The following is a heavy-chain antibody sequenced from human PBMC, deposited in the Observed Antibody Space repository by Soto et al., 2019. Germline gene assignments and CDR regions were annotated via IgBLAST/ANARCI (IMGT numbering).Heavy chain of an antibody. J-gene: IGHJ6*03. Sequence: GGPLRLSCAASGFTFSSYGMHWVRQAPGKGLEWVAVISCCGGNTYYADSVKGRFTISRDNSKNTLYLQMNSLRAEDTAVYYCAKRTSWSGYYFPDYYYYMDVWGKGTTVTVSS. CDR1: GFTFSSYG. D-gene: IGHD3-3*01. V-gene: IGHV3-30*18. CDR3: AKRTSWSGYYFPDYYYYMDV. CDR2: ISCCGGNT.